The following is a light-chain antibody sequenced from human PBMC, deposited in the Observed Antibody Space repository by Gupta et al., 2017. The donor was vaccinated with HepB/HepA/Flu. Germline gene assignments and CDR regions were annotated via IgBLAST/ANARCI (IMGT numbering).Light chain of an antibody. CDR3: GTWDSSLSAGV. CDR2: ENN. Sequence: QSVLTQSASVSVSPGQKVTIPCSGSSSNIGNNYVSWYQQLPGTAPKLLIYENNKRPSGIPDRFSGSKSGTSATLGITGLQTGDEADYYCGTWDSSLSAGVFGGGTKLTVL. V-gene: IGLV1-51*02. CDR1: SSNIGNNY. J-gene: IGLJ2*01.